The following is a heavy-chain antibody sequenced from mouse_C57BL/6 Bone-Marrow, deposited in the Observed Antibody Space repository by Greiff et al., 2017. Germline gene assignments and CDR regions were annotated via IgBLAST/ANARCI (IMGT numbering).Heavy chain of an antibody. D-gene: IGHD4-1*01. Sequence: QVQLQQSGAELVKPGASVKLSCKASGYTFTSYWMHWVKQRPGQGLEWIGMIHPNSGSTNYNEKFKSKATLTVDKSSSTAYMQLSSLTSEDSAVYYCAGSNWDWYFDVWGTGTTVTVSS. CDR3: AGSNWDWYFDV. CDR2: IHPNSGST. CDR1: GYTFTSYW. J-gene: IGHJ1*03. V-gene: IGHV1-64*01.